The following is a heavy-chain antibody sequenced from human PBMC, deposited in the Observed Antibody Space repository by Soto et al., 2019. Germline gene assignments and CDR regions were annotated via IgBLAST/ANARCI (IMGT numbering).Heavy chain of an antibody. J-gene: IGHJ4*02. D-gene: IGHD6-19*01. CDR3: TKDLGIAVAGDDY. CDR1: GFTFSSYA. V-gene: IGHV3-23*01. CDR2: ISGSGGST. Sequence: PGGSLRLSCAASGFTFSSYAMSWVRQAPGKGLEWVSAISGSGGSTYYADSVKGRFTISRDNAKNTLYLQMNSLRAEDTAVYYCTKDLGIAVAGDDYWGQGSLVTVS.